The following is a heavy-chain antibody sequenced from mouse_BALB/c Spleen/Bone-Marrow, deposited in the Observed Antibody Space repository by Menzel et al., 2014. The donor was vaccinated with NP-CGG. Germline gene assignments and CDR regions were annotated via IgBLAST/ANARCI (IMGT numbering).Heavy chain of an antibody. CDR2: ILPGSGST. CDR1: GYTFSSYW. J-gene: IGHJ3*01. Sequence: LVESGAELMKPGASVKISCKATGYTFSSYWIEWVKQRPGHGLEWIGEILPGSGSTKYNEKFKGKATFTADTSSNTAYTQLSSLTSEDSAVYYCARKEGFWGTFAYWGQGTLVTVSA. CDR3: ARKEGFWGTFAY. D-gene: IGHD4-1*01. V-gene: IGHV1-9*01.